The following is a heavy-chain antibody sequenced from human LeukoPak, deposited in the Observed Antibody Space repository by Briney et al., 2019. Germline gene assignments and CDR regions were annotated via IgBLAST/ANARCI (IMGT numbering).Heavy chain of an antibody. V-gene: IGHV3-48*04. CDR1: GFTFSTYA. CDR3: AKDPLVVPAAIRGYRYYFDY. CDR2: ISSGSSTI. D-gene: IGHD2-2*02. Sequence: GGSLRLSCAASGFTFSTYAMNWVRQAPGKGLEWVSYISSGSSTIYYADSVKGRFTISRDNAKNTVYLQMNSLRAEDTAVYYCAKDPLVVPAAIRGYRYYFDYWGQGTLVTVSS. J-gene: IGHJ4*02.